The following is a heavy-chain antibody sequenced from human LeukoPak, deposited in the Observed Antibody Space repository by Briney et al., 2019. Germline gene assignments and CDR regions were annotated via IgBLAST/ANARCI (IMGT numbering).Heavy chain of an antibody. CDR3: ARDFASSSLIVVVTMGY. Sequence: ASVKVSCKASGYTFSGYYMNWVRQAPGQGLEWMGWINPNSGGTNYAQKFQGRVTMTTDTSTSTAYMELRSLRSDDTAVYYCARDFASSSLIVVVTMGYWGQGTLVTVSS. CDR1: GYTFSGYY. J-gene: IGHJ4*02. CDR2: INPNSGGT. V-gene: IGHV1-2*02. D-gene: IGHD3-22*01.